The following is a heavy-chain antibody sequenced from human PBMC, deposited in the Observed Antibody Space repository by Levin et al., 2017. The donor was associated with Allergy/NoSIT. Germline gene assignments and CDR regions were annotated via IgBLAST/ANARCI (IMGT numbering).Heavy chain of an antibody. J-gene: IGHJ5*02. CDR1: GFTFSSYS. CDR2: ISSSSSYI. D-gene: IGHD4-17*01. CDR3: AREKTVTGSFDP. V-gene: IGHV3-21*01. Sequence: GESLKISCAASGFTFSSYSMNWVRQAPGKGLEWVSSISSSSSYIYYADSVKGRFTISRDNAKNSLYLQMNSLRAEDTAVYYCAREKTVTGSFDPWGQGTLVTVSS.